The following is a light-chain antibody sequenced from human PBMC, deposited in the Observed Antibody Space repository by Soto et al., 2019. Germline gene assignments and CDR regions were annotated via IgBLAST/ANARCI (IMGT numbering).Light chain of an antibody. CDR1: SSNIGTYT. Sequence: QSVLTQPPSASGTPGQRVTISCSGTSSNIGTYTVNWYQQLPGTAPKLLIYTDYQRPSGVPDRFSGSKSGTSASLAINGLHSEDEADYYCSSYAGSNNLVFGGGTKLTVL. J-gene: IGLJ3*02. CDR2: TDY. CDR3: SSYAGSNNLV. V-gene: IGLV1-44*01.